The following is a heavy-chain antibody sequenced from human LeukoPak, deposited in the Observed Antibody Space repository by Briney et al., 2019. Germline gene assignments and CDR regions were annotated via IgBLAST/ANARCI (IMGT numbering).Heavy chain of an antibody. J-gene: IGHJ4*02. Sequence: PSETLSLTCTVSGGSISSYYWSWIRQPAGKGLEWIGRIYTSGSTNYNPSLKSRVTMSVDTTKNQFSLKLSSVTAADTAVYYCAGYCTNGVCGADWGQGTLVTASS. CDR2: IYTSGST. D-gene: IGHD2-8*01. CDR1: GGSISSYY. CDR3: AGYCTNGVCGAD. V-gene: IGHV4-4*07.